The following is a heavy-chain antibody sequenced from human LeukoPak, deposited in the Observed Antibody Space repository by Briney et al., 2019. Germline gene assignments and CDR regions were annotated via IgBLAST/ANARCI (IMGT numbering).Heavy chain of an antibody. Sequence: SETLSLTCTVSGGSISSSSYYWGWIRQPPGKGLEWIGSIYYSGSTYYNPSLKSRVTISVDTSENQFSLKLSSVTAADTAVYYCARHDYDFWSGYYTIVSSWFDPWGQGTLVTVSS. CDR3: ARHDYDFWSGYYTIVSSWFDP. CDR2: IYYSGST. CDR1: GGSISSSSYY. J-gene: IGHJ5*02. D-gene: IGHD3-3*01. V-gene: IGHV4-39*01.